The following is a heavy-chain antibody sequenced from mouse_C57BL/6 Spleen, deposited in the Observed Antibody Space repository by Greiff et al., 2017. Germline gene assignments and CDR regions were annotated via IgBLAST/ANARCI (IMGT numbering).Heavy chain of an antibody. D-gene: IGHD1-1*01. V-gene: IGHV1-69*01. J-gene: IGHJ1*03. CDR3: AYGSRDWYFDV. CDR1: GYTFTSYW. Sequence: QVQLQQPGAELVMPGASVKLSCKASGYTFTSYWMHWVKQRPGQGLEWIGEIDPSDSYTKYNQKFKGKSTLTVDKSSSTAYMQLSSLTSEDSAVYYCAYGSRDWYFDVWGTGTTVTVSS. CDR2: IDPSDSYT.